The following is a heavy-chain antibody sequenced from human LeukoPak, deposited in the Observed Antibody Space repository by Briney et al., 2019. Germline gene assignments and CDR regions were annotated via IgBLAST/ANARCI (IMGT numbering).Heavy chain of an antibody. Sequence: PGGSLRLSCAASGFSFSSYGMHWVRQAPGKGLEWVAFIQYDGSDKYYAVSVKGRFTISRDNSKNTLYLQMNSLRAEDTAVYYCRDPFDYWGQGTLVTVSS. J-gene: IGHJ4*02. CDR3: RDPFDY. V-gene: IGHV3-30*02. CDR1: GFSFSSYG. CDR2: IQYDGSDK.